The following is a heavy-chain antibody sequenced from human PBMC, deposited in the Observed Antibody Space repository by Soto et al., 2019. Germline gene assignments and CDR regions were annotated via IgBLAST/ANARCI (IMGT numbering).Heavy chain of an antibody. CDR1: GFTVSSNY. D-gene: IGHD3-9*01. CDR2: IYSGGST. Sequence: PGGDLRLSCAASGFTVSSNYMSWVRQAPGKGLEWVSVIYSGGSTYYADSVKGRFTISRDNSKNTLYLQMNSLRAEDTAVDYCAREDTVFWPDWGQGTLVTVSS. CDR3: AREDTVFWPD. J-gene: IGHJ4*02. V-gene: IGHV3-53*01.